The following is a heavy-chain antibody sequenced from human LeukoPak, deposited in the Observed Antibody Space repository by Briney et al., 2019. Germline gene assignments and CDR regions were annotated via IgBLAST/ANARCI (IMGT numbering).Heavy chain of an antibody. V-gene: IGHV3-30*02. D-gene: IGHD5-18*01. J-gene: IGHJ4*02. CDR3: AKDRHVWGYSYGETFDF. CDR2: TRYDGSDK. Sequence: GGSLRLSCAAYGFTFSSYGMHWVRQAPGKGLEWVAFTRYDGSDKYDVYSVNGLFTISRDNSKNTLYLQMNSLRAEDTAVYYCAKDRHVWGYSYGETFDFWGQGTLVTVSS. CDR1: GFTFSSYG.